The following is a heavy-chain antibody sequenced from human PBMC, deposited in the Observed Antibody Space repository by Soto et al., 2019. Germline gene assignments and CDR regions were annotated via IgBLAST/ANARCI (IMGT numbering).Heavy chain of an antibody. V-gene: IGHV3-9*01. CDR2: ICLDYGVD. J-gene: IGHJ6*02. CDR3: VKDSNYYGMDV. CDR1: GFKFDDYA. Sequence: GGSLRLSCAVSGFKFDDYAMHWVRQAPGKGLERDSGICLDYGVDVYADSVKCRFTISRDNAKNSLYLQMRSLRPEDTALYYCVKDSNYYGMDVWGQGT.